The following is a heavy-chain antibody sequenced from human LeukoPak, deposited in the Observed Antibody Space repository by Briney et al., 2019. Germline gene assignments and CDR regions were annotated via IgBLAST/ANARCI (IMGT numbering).Heavy chain of an antibody. V-gene: IGHV3-66*01. J-gene: IGHJ4*02. D-gene: IGHD5-24*01. CDR3: ARDFMATITDY. CDR1: GFNVSDNY. CDR2: IYSGGST. Sequence: PGRSLRLSCAASGFNVSDNYMSWVRQAPGKGLEWVSVIYSGGSTYYADSVKGRFTISRDNSKNTLYLQMNSLRAEDTAVYYCARDFMATITDYWGQGTLVTVSS.